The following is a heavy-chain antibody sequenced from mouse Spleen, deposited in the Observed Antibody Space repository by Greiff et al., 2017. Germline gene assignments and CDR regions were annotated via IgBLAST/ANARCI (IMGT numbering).Heavy chain of an antibody. J-gene: IGHJ2*01. CDR1: GYTFTRYW. CDR2: IYPGNSDT. V-gene: IGHV1-5*01. CDR3: ARSWDGSHFDY. Sequence: SGTVLARPGASVKMSCKTSGYTFTRYWMHWVKQRPGQGLEWIGAIYPGNSDTSYNQKFKGKAKLTAVTSASTAYMERSSLTSEDSAVYYCARSWDGSHFDYWGQGTTLTVSS. D-gene: IGHD4-1*01.